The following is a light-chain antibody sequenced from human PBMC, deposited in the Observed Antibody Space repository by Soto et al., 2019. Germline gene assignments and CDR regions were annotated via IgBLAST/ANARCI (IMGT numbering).Light chain of an antibody. J-gene: IGLJ1*01. Sequence: QSALTQPASVSGSPGQSITISCTGTSSDVGAYNFVSWYQQHPDKAPKLMIYEVSNRPSGVSNRFSGSKSGNTASLTISGLQAEDEADYYCSSYTSNSTPYVFGTGTKLTVL. CDR1: SSDVGAYNF. CDR3: SSYTSNSTPYV. V-gene: IGLV2-14*01. CDR2: EVS.